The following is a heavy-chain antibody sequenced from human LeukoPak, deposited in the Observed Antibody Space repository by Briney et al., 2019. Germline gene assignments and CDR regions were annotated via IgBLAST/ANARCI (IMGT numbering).Heavy chain of an antibody. J-gene: IGHJ5*02. Sequence: ASVKVSCKASGYTFTGYYMHWVRQAPGQGLEWMGWINPNSGGTNYAQKFQGRVTMTRDTSISTAYMELSRLRSDDTAVYYCARSRGVSGLQIDPWGQGTLVTVSS. CDR1: GYTFTGYY. CDR3: ARSRGVSGLQIDP. CDR2: INPNSGGT. D-gene: IGHD4-11*01. V-gene: IGHV1-2*02.